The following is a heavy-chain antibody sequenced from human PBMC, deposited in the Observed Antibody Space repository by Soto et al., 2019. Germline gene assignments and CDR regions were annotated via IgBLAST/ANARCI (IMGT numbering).Heavy chain of an antibody. D-gene: IGHD3-16*01. V-gene: IGHV4-59*01. Sequence: SETLSLTCTVSGGSISTYCWSWIRQSPVKGLEWIAYISYSGSTNSHPALKSRVTISVDTSKNQFSLKLSSVTAADTAVYYCVRGAAAGRSNWFDPWGQGTLVTVSS. CDR3: VRGAAAGRSNWFDP. CDR1: GGSISTYC. J-gene: IGHJ5*02. CDR2: ISYSGST.